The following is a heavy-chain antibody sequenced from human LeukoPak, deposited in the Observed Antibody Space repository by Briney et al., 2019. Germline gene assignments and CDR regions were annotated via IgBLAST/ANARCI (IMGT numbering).Heavy chain of an antibody. CDR3: ARGPITYYEILTGYFHTNNWFDP. CDR1: GFTFSSYS. D-gene: IGHD3-9*01. CDR2: ISSSSSYI. J-gene: IGHJ5*02. V-gene: IGHV3-21*01. Sequence: EGSLRLSCAASGFTFSSYSMNWVRQAPGKGLEWVSSISSSSSYIYYADSVKGRFTISRDNAKNSLYLQMNSLRAEDTAVYYCARGPITYYEILTGYFHTNNWFDPWGQGTLVTVSS.